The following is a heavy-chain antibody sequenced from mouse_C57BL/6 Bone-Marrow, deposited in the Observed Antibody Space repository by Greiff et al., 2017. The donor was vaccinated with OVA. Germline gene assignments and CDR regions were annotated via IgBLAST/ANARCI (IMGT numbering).Heavy chain of an antibody. CDR3: ARNPDYYGSSYVYAMDY. Sequence: VQLQQSGAELMKPGASVKLSCKATGYTFTGYWIEWVKQRPGHGLEWIGEILPGSGSTNYNEKFKGKATFTADTSSNTAYMQLSSLTTEDSAIDYCARNPDYYGSSYVYAMDYWGQGTSVTVSS. CDR1: GYTFTGYW. CDR2: ILPGSGST. J-gene: IGHJ4*01. D-gene: IGHD1-1*01. V-gene: IGHV1-9*01.